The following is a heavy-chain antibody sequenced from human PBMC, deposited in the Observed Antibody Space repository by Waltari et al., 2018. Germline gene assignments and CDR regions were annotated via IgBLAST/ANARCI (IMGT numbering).Heavy chain of an antibody. CDR3: ARMTTREISYQPNWFDP. CDR1: GFSISDRTMC. Sequence: ATLRESGPALVKRTQTLTLTCSLSGFSISDRTMCVRWIRPPPGKAPEWLAFIEWDGDRYSNSIQQTRLTISKVTTKNQVVLTMTDMDPADTATYYCARMTTREISYQPNWFDPWGQGILVTVSS. J-gene: IGHJ5*02. CDR2: IEWDGDR. V-gene: IGHV2-70*01. D-gene: IGHD5-18*01.